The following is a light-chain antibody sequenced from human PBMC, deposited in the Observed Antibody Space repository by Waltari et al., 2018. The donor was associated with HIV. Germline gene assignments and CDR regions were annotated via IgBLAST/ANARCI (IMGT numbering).Light chain of an antibody. CDR1: SSNIGSNY. Sequence: QSVLTQPPSASGTPGQRVTISCSGSSSNIGSNYVYWYQQLPGTAPKILLYRNTQRPSGVPDRFSGSKSGTSASLAISGLRSEDEADYYCAAWGNSLSLLFGGGTKLTVL. CDR3: AAWGNSLSLL. CDR2: RNT. V-gene: IGLV1-47*01. J-gene: IGLJ2*01.